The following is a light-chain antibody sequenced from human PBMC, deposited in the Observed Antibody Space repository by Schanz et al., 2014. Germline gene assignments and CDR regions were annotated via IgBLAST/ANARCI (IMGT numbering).Light chain of an antibody. Sequence: DIVMTQSPDSLAVSLGERATINCKSSQSVLYSSNNKNYLSWFQQKPGQPPNLLIYWASTRESGVPDRFSGSGSGTDFTLTISSLQAEDVAVYYCQQYYGLPLTFGGGTKVEIK. J-gene: IGKJ4*01. CDR2: WAS. CDR1: QSVLYSSNNKNY. CDR3: QQYYGLPLT. V-gene: IGKV4-1*01.